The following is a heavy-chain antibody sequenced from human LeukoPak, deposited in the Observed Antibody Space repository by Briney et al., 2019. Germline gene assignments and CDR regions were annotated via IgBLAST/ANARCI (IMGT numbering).Heavy chain of an antibody. V-gene: IGHV5-10-1*01. D-gene: IGHD4-17*01. Sequence: GESLKISCKGSGYSFTSYWISWVRQMPGKGLEWMGRIDPSDSYTNYSPSFQGHVTISADKSISTAYLQWSSLKASDTAMYYCARLLAVTTWSYGMDVWGQGTTVTVSS. CDR3: ARLLAVTTWSYGMDV. CDR2: IDPSDSYT. J-gene: IGHJ6*02. CDR1: GYSFTSYW.